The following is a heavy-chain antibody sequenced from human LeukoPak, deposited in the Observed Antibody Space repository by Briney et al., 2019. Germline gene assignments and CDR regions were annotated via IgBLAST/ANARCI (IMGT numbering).Heavy chain of an antibody. Sequence: QTLSLTCAISGDIVSSNNTAWNWIRQSPSRGLEWLGRTYYRSKWYNDYAVSVKSRITINPDTSKNQFSLKLSSVTAADTAVYYCARGLPVGYWGQGTLVTVSS. V-gene: IGHV6-1*01. J-gene: IGHJ4*02. CDR3: ARGLPVGY. CDR2: TYYRSKWYN. CDR1: GDIVSSNNTA. D-gene: IGHD3-16*01.